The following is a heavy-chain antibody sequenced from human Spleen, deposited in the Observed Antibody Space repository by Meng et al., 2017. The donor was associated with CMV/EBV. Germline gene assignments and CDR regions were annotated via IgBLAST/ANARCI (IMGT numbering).Heavy chain of an antibody. CDR2: ISYDGINK. Sequence: GESLKISCAASGFTFSNYAMHWVRQAPGKGLEWVAVISYDGINKYYADSVKGRFTISRDNSKNTLDLQMTSLRADDTAVYFCARVVLEWLTQHSYGMDVWGQGTTVTVSS. CDR1: GFTFSNYA. V-gene: IGHV3-30-3*01. D-gene: IGHD3-3*01. CDR3: ARVVLEWLTQHSYGMDV. J-gene: IGHJ6*02.